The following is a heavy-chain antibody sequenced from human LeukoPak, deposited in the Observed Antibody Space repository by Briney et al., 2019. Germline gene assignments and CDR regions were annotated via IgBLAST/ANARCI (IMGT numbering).Heavy chain of an antibody. J-gene: IGHJ4*02. V-gene: IGHV3-23*01. CDR2: ISGSGGST. CDR3: AKVPHYDFWSGYYGY. Sequence: GGSLRLPCAASGFTFSSYAMSWVRQAPGKGLEWVSAISGSGGSTYYADSVKGRFTISRDNSKNTLYLQMNSLRAEDTAVYYCAKVPHYDFWSGYYGYWGQGTLVTVSS. D-gene: IGHD3-3*01. CDR1: GFTFSSYA.